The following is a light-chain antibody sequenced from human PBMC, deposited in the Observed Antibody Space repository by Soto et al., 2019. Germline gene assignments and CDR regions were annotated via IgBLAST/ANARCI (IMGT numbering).Light chain of an antibody. V-gene: IGKV1-6*01. Sequence: IQMTQSPSSLSASVGDRITITCRASQTMSYFLNWYQQKPGKAPKLLIYTASSLQSGVPSRFSGSGSGTDFTLTISSLQPEDFATYYCLQDYNYPPTFGGGTKVDIK. CDR1: QTMSYF. J-gene: IGKJ4*01. CDR2: TAS. CDR3: LQDYNYPPT.